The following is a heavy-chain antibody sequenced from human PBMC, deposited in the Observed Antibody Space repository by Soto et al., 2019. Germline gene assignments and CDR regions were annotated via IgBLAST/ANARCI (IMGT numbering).Heavy chain of an antibody. CDR2: IYYSGST. D-gene: IGHD3-10*02. Sequence: QVQLQESGPGLVKPSQTLSLTCTVSGGSISSGDYYWSWIRQPPVKGLEWIGYIYYSGSTYYNPSLKSRVTISVDTSKNQFSLKLSSVTAADTAVYYCASTFFGLPGYFDYWGQGTLVTVSS. CDR1: GGSISSGDYY. CDR3: ASTFFGLPGYFDY. J-gene: IGHJ4*02. V-gene: IGHV4-30-4*01.